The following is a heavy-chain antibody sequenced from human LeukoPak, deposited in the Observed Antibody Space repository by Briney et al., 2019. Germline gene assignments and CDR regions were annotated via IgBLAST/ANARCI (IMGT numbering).Heavy chain of an antibody. V-gene: IGHV1-18*01. CDR2: ISAQHGQR. D-gene: IGHD2-8*01. CDR1: GYRENFYG. J-gene: IGHJ4*02. CDR3: AGSLGYCTSNVCYLKY. Sequence: ASVNVSCKTAGYRENFYGITWVRQVAGQGLEWVGWISAQHGQRDYAPNSQNRVTMTTDTYTNTAYMELRSRRSDDTAVHYCAGSLGYCTSNVCYLKYWGQRTLVTVSS.